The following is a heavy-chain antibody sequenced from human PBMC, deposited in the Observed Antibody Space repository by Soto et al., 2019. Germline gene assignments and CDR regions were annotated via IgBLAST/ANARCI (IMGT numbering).Heavy chain of an antibody. CDR1: GYTLTELS. CDR3: ATGAVYHRSVSRCVGY. D-gene: IGHD3-10*01. V-gene: IGHV1-24*01. J-gene: IGHJ4*02. Sequence: ASVKVACKVSGYTLTELSMHWVRQAPGKGLEWMGGFDPEDGETIYAQKFQGRVTMTEDTSTDTAYMELSSLRSEDTAVYYCATGAVYHRSVSRCVGYWGQGTLVTVSS. CDR2: FDPEDGET.